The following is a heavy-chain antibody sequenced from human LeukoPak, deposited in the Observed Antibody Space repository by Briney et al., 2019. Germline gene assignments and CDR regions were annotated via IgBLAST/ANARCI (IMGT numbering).Heavy chain of an antibody. CDR2: MSPNSDNT. D-gene: IGHD4-23*01. Sequence: ASVKVSCKASGYTFTSYDVNWVRQATGQGLEWMGWMSPNSDNTGYAQKFQGRVTFTRDTSISTAYMELRSLTSEDTAVYYCARDYGGSSGWFDPWGQGTLVTVSS. CDR3: ARDYGGSSGWFDP. J-gene: IGHJ5*02. V-gene: IGHV1-8*01. CDR1: GYTFTSYD.